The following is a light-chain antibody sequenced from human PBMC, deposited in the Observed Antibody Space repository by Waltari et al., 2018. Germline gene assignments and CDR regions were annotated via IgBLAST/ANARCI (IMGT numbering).Light chain of an antibody. V-gene: IGLV2-11*01. CDR1: SRDVGGYNY. Sequence: QSALTQPRSVSGSPGQSVTISCTGTSRDVGGYNYVSWYQQHPGKAPKLVIYDVSKRPSGVPDRFSGSKSGNTASLTSSGLQAVDEADYYGCSYAYTYWVFGGGTKLTVL. CDR2: DVS. CDR3: CSYAYTYWV. J-gene: IGLJ3*02.